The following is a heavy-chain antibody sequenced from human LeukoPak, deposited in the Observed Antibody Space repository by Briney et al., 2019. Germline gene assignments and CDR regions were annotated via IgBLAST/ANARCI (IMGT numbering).Heavy chain of an antibody. V-gene: IGHV3-23*01. J-gene: IGHJ6*03. D-gene: IGHD6-13*01. CDR2: ISGSGGST. CDR1: GFTFSSYA. Sequence: GGSLRLSCAASGFTFSSYAMSWVRQAPGKGLEWVSAISGSGGSTYYADSVKGRFTISRDNSKNTLYLQMNSLRAEDTAVYYCAKDGVAAAGPHYYYYYMDVWGKGTTVTVSS. CDR3: AKDGVAAAGPHYYYYYMDV.